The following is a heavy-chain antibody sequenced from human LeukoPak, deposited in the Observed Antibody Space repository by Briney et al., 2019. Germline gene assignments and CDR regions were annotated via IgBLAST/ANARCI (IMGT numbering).Heavy chain of an antibody. CDR2: INNSGST. Sequence: SETLSLTSTVAGGSISTFYWTLIRQPAGKGLEWIGRINNSGSTNYNPSLRSRVSMSVDRSKNQFSVTLSSVTAADTAVYFCAREGGDPRWLDPWGQGTLVTVSS. J-gene: IGHJ5*02. V-gene: IGHV4-4*07. CDR1: GGSISTFY. D-gene: IGHD6-25*01. CDR3: AREGGDPRWLDP.